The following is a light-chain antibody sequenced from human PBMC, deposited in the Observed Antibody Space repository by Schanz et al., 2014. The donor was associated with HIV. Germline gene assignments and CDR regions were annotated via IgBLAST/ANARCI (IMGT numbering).Light chain of an antibody. CDR2: GAS. CDR1: QRVSSN. V-gene: IGKV3-11*01. J-gene: IGKJ2*01. CDR3: QQRSNWPPYT. Sequence: EIVMTQSPATLSVSPGQRATLSCRASQRVSSNFAWYQQKPGQAPRLLIYGASSRATGTPDRVSGSGSGTDFTLTISSLEPEDFAVYYCQQRSNWPPYTFGQGTKLEIK.